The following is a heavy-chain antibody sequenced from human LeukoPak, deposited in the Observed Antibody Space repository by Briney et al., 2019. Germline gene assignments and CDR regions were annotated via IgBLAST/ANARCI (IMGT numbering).Heavy chain of an antibody. V-gene: IGHV3-23*01. Sequence: GGSLRLSCAASGFTFSSYAMSWVRQAPGKGLEWVSAISGSGGSTYYADSVKGRFTISRDNSKNTLYLQMNSLRAEDTAVYYCAEGGLRTSPLYYMDVWGKGTTVTVSS. D-gene: IGHD3-16*01. CDR2: ISGSGGST. J-gene: IGHJ6*03. CDR3: AEGGLRTSPLYYMDV. CDR1: GFTFSSYA.